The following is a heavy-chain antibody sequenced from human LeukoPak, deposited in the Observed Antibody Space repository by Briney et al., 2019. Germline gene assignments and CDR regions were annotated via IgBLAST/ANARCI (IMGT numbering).Heavy chain of an antibody. D-gene: IGHD5-12*01. CDR2: IRNKANHHTT. CDR1: GFTFSSYW. J-gene: IGHJ4*02. CDR3: ARGSYSGFGVDY. V-gene: IGHV3-72*01. Sequence: GGSLRLSCAASGFTFSSYWMHWVRQAPGKGLEWVGRIRNKANHHTTEYAASVKGRFTISRDDSKNSLYLQMNSLKTEDTAVYYCARGSYSGFGVDYWGQGTLVTVSS.